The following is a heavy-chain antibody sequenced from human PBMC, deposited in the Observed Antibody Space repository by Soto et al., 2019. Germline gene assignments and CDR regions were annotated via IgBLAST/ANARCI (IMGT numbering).Heavy chain of an antibody. D-gene: IGHD6-13*01. J-gene: IGHJ2*01. CDR2: IYYSGST. Sequence: QVQLQESGPGLVTPSETLSLTCTVSVSGGSVSTGVHYWSWIRQPPGKGLEWIGYIYYSGSTNYNPSLKSRVTISVDTSKNPFSLKLTSVTAADTAVYYCARGYYTSWYWFDRWGRGTLVTVSS. V-gene: IGHV4-61*08. CDR3: ARGYYTSWYWFDR. CDR1: GGSVSTGVHY.